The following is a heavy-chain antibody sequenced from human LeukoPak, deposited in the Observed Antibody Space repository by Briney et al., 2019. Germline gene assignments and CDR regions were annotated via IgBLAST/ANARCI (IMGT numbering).Heavy chain of an antibody. J-gene: IGHJ4*02. CDR1: GGTFSSYA. Sequence: SVKVSCKASGGTFSSYAISWVRQAPGQGFEWMGGIIPIFGTANYAQKFQGRVTITADESTSTAYMELSSLRSEDTAVYYCARWSRLGYADALGGQGNLVTVSS. CDR3: ARWSRLGYADAL. D-gene: IGHD4-17*01. CDR2: IIPIFGTA. V-gene: IGHV1-69*13.